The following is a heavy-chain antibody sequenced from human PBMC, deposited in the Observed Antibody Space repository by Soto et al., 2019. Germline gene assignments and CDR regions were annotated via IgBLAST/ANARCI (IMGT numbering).Heavy chain of an antibody. CDR2: IITIIGII. CDR1: GGTFSTYT. D-gene: IGHD4-4*01. J-gene: IGHJ5*02. CDR3: AGDPDSHYNDSHASSYP. V-gene: IGHV1-69*08. Sequence: QVQLVQSGAEVKKPGSSVKVSCKASGGTFSTYTITWVRQAPGHGLEWMGRIITIIGIINYAQKFQGRVTTSADKFTGTAYMALTGLRSDDTAVYYCAGDPDSHYNDSHASSYPWGQGTLVTVSS.